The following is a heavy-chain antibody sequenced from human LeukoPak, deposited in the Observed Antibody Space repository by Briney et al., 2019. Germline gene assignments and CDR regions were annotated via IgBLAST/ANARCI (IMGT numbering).Heavy chain of an antibody. CDR2: ISGSRSTI. J-gene: IGHJ4*02. CDR1: GFTFSNYN. Sequence: PGGSLRLSCAASGFTFSNYNMNWVRQAPGKGLEWVSYISGSRSTIYYADSVKGRFTISRDNAKNSLYVQMNSLRDEDTAVYYCARGTNWFDYWGQGTLVTVSS. CDR3: ARGTNWFDY. V-gene: IGHV3-48*02. D-gene: IGHD7-27*01.